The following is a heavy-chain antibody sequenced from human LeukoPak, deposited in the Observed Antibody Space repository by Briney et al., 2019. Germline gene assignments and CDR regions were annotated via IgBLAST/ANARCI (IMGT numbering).Heavy chain of an antibody. CDR1: GFTFSSYA. CDR3: AKRKSIAAAGPPIDY. Sequence: GGSLRLSCAASGFTFSSYAMSWVRQAPGKGLEWVSAISGSGGSTYYADSVKGRFTISRDNSKNTPYLQMNSLRAEDTAVYYCAKRKSIAAAGPPIDYWGQGTLVTVSS. CDR2: ISGSGGST. V-gene: IGHV3-23*01. D-gene: IGHD6-13*01. J-gene: IGHJ4*02.